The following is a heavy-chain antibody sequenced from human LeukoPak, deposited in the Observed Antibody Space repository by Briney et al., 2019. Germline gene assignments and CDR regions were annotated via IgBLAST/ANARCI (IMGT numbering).Heavy chain of an antibody. CDR3: VKDRIVAVDKPPGDY. CDR1: GFTFSSYA. J-gene: IGHJ4*02. V-gene: IGHV3-23*01. Sequence: PGGSLRLSCAASGFTFSSYAMSWVRQAPGKGLDWVSTIKTSGGTTYYADSVKGRFTISRDNSKNTLYLQMNSLRAEDTAVYYCVKDRIVAVDKPPGDYWGQGTLVTVSS. CDR2: IKTSGGTT. D-gene: IGHD2-2*02.